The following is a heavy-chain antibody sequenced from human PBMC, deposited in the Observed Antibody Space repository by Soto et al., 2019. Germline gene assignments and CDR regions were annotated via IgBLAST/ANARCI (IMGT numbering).Heavy chain of an antibody. D-gene: IGHD2-15*01. CDR2: RTGSGGST. CDR1: GFTFSSYA. Sequence: EVQLLESGGGLVQPGGSLRLSCAASGFTFSSYAMSWVRQAPGKGLEWVSGRTGSGGSTYYADSVKGRFTISRDKSKNTLYLQMNSLRAEDTAVYYCARGYYGGGSCYSPFDWGQGTLVTVSS. J-gene: IGHJ4*02. V-gene: IGHV3-23*01. CDR3: ARGYYGGGSCYSPFD.